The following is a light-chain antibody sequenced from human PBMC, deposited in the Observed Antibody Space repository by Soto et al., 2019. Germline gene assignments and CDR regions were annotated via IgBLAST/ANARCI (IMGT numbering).Light chain of an antibody. CDR1: QGVSSA. CDR2: GVS. Sequence: AIQLTQSPSSLSASVGDRVRIFCRASQGVSSALAWYQQKPGKAPELLIYGVSSLESGVPSRISGTGSGTDFTLTISSLQPEDFATYYCQQFNNFPLTFGGGTKVEIE. V-gene: IGKV1D-13*01. J-gene: IGKJ4*01. CDR3: QQFNNFPLT.